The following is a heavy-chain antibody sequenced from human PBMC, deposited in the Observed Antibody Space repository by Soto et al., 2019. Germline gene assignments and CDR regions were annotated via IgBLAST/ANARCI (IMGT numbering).Heavy chain of an antibody. V-gene: IGHV1-18*01. CDR2: ISAYNGNT. D-gene: IGHD3-22*01. CDR3: ARLYYYDTSGYYYVEDY. CDR1: GYTFNRYA. Sequence: ASVKVSCKSSGYTFNRYAFSWVRQAPGQGLEWMGWISAYNGNTNYAQKLQGRVTMTTDTSTSTAYMELRSLRSDDTAVYYCARLYYYDTSGYYYVEDYWG. J-gene: IGHJ4*01.